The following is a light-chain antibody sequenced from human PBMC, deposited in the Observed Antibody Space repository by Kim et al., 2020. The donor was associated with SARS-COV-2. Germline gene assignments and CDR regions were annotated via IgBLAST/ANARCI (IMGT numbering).Light chain of an antibody. CDR2: GAS. Sequence: SPGERATLSCRASQSVSSSYLAWYQQKPGQAPRLLIYGASSRATGIPDRFSGRGSGTDFTLTISRLEPEDFAVYYCQQYGSSPLTFGGGTKVDIK. CDR1: QSVSSSY. CDR3: QQYGSSPLT. J-gene: IGKJ4*01. V-gene: IGKV3-20*01.